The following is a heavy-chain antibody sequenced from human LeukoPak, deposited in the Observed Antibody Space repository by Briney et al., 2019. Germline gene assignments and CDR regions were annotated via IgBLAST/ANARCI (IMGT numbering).Heavy chain of an antibody. Sequence: GGSLRLSCAASGFTFSSYAMSWVRQTPGKGLEWGSIISGSGGGTYYADSVKGRFTISRDNSKSTLYLQMNSLSAEDTAVYYCAKRAFDSSGYYPLLDYWGQGTLVTVSS. V-gene: IGHV3-23*01. J-gene: IGHJ4*02. CDR1: GFTFSSYA. CDR2: ISGSGGGT. CDR3: AKRAFDSSGYYPLLDY. D-gene: IGHD3-22*01.